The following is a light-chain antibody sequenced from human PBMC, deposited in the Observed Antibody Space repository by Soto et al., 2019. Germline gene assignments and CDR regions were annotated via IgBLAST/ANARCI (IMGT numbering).Light chain of an antibody. CDR1: SSNIGSNT. CDR2: SNN. Sequence: QSVLTQPPSASGTPGQRVTLSCSGSSSNIGSNTVNWYQQLPGTAPKLLIYSNNQRPSGVPDRFSGSKSGTSASLAISGLQSEDAADYYCAAWDDSLNGVVFGGGTQLTV. J-gene: IGLJ2*01. V-gene: IGLV1-44*01. CDR3: AAWDDSLNGVV.